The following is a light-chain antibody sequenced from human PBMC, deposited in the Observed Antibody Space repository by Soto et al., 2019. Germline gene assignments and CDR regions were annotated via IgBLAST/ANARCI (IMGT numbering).Light chain of an antibody. Sequence: QLVLTQPPSASGTPGQRVTISCSGSSSNIGSNTVNWYQQLPGTAPKLLIYSNNQRPSGVPDRFSGSKSGTSASLAISGLHSEDEADYYCAAWDDSLNGVVFGGGTQLTVL. V-gene: IGLV1-44*01. CDR2: SNN. CDR1: SSNIGSNT. J-gene: IGLJ2*01. CDR3: AAWDDSLNGVV.